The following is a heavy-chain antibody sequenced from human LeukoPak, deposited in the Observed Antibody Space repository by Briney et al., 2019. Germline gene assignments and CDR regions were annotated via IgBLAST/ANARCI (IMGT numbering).Heavy chain of an antibody. CDR2: INHSGST. CDR3: ASRPRDSSAYSYSYYFDS. CDR1: GGSFSGQY. D-gene: IGHD3-22*01. V-gene: IGHV4-34*01. Sequence: SETLSLTCAVYGGSFSGQYWSWIRQPPGKGLEWIGEINHSGSTTYNPSLKSRVTISVDTSKNQFSLELSSVTAADTAVYYCASRPRDSSAYSYSYYFDSWGRGTLVTVSS. J-gene: IGHJ4*02.